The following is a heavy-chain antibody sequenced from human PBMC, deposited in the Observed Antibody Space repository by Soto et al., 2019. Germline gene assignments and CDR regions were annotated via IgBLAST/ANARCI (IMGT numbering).Heavy chain of an antibody. CDR2: INPNSGGT. V-gene: IGHV1-2*04. D-gene: IGHD3-22*01. CDR1: GYTFTGYY. Sequence: ASVKVSCKASGYTFTGYYMHWVRQAPGQGLEWMGWINPNSGGTNYAQQFQDWVTMTRDTSISTAYMDLNRLRSDDTAVYYCGRGRGDYSGYYGYYFDYWGQGTLVTVSS. CDR3: GRGRGDYSGYYGYYFDY. J-gene: IGHJ4*02.